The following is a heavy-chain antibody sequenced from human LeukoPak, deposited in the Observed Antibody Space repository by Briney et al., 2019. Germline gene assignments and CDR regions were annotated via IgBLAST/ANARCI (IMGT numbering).Heavy chain of an antibody. CDR2: MNPNSGNT. CDR1: GYTFTSYD. J-gene: IGHJ4*02. CDR3: ARGGVDSSGDDY. D-gene: IGHD3-22*01. Sequence: ASVRVSCKASGYTFTSYDINWVRQATGQGLEWMGWMNPNSGNTGYAQKFQGRVTMTRNTSISTAYMELSSLRSEDTAVYYCARGGVDSSGDDYWGQGTLVTVSS. V-gene: IGHV1-8*01.